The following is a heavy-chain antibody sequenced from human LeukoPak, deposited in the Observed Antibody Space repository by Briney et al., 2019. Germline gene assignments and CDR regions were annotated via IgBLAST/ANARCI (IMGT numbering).Heavy chain of an antibody. V-gene: IGHV4-34*01. J-gene: IGHJ6*03. Sequence: SETLSLTCAVYGGSFSGYYWSWIRQPPGKGLEWIGEINQSGSTNYNPSLKSRVTIPVDTSKNQFSLKLSSVTAADTAAYYCARVGRCSSTSCYRSSLSYYYYYYMDVWGKGTTVTVSS. CDR2: INQSGST. CDR1: GGSFSGYY. CDR3: ARVGRCSSTSCYRSSLSYYYYYYMDV. D-gene: IGHD2-2*01.